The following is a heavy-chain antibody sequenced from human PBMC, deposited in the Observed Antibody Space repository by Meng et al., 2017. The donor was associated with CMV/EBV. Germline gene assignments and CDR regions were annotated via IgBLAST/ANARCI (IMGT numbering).Heavy chain of an antibody. V-gene: IGHV4-34*01. Sequence: SGGSFSGYYWSWIRQPPGKGLGWIGEINHSGSTNYNPSLKSRVTISVDTSKNQFSLKLSSVTAADTAVYYCAAGDGSGIGDNWFDPWGQGTLVTVSS. CDR2: INHSGST. CDR3: AAGDGSGIGDNWFDP. D-gene: IGHD3-10*01. CDR1: GGSFSGYY. J-gene: IGHJ5*02.